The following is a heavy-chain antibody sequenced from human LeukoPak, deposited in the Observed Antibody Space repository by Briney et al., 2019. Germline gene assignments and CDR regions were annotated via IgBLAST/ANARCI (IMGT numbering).Heavy chain of an antibody. D-gene: IGHD4-11*01. CDR2: LYNSGST. Sequence: PAETLTLTCTVSGGSISSYDWNWVRQTPGKGLEWIGYLYNSGSTNYNPSLKSRVTISVDTSKNQFFLKLTSVTDADTAVYFCAREVTVRVWRWVDPWGQGTLVTVSS. CDR1: GGSISSYD. CDR3: AREVTVRVWRWVDP. J-gene: IGHJ5*02. V-gene: IGHV4-59*01.